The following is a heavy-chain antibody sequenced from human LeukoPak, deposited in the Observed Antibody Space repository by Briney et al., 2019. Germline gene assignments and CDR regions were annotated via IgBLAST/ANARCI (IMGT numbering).Heavy chain of an antibody. CDR3: ARDGYSSSWYGPDYYYGMDV. Sequence: GGSLRLSCAASGFTFSSYAMGWVRQAPGKGLEWVSSISSSSSYIYYAHSVKGRFTISRDNAKNSLYLQMNSLRAEDTAVYYCARDGYSSSWYGPDYYYGMDVWGQGTTVTVSS. J-gene: IGHJ6*02. V-gene: IGHV3-21*01. CDR2: ISSSSSYI. CDR1: GFTFSSYA. D-gene: IGHD6-13*01.